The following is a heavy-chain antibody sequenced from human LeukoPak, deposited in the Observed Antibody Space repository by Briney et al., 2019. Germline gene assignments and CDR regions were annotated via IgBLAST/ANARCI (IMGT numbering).Heavy chain of an antibody. D-gene: IGHD3-3*01. CDR1: GGSFSGYY. CDR3: ARTTYYEFWSGSPGAFDI. J-gene: IGHJ3*02. CDR2: INHRGRT. V-gene: IGHV4-34*01. Sequence: SETLSLTCGVYGGSFSGYYWTWIRQPPGKGLEWIGEINHRGRTNYNPSLKSLVTISVDTSKNEFSLNLDSVTAADTAVYYCARTTYYEFWSGSPGAFDIWGQGSRVTVSS.